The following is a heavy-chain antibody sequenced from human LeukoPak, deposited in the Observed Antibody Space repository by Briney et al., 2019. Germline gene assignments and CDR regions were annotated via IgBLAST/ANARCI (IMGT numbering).Heavy chain of an antibody. D-gene: IGHD1-26*01. V-gene: IGHV1-3*01. Sequence: ASVKVSCKASGYTFTSYAMHWVRQAPGQGLEWMGWINAGNGNTKYSQKFQGRVTITRDTSASTAYMELSSLRSEDTAVYYCARVSAVGANSFDYWGQGTLVTVSS. CDR2: INAGNGNT. CDR3: ARVSAVGANSFDY. J-gene: IGHJ4*02. CDR1: GYTFTSYA.